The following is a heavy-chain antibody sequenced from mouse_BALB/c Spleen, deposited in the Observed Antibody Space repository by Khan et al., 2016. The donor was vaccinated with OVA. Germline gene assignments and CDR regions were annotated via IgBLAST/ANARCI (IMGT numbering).Heavy chain of an antibody. CDR1: GYSITSDYA. J-gene: IGHJ4*01. CDR3: ASERRRYYAMDY. Sequence: EVQLQESGPGLVKPSQSLSLTCTVAGYSITSDYAWNWIRQFPGNKLEWMGYISYSGSTGYNPSLKSRISITRDTSKNQFFLQLNSVTTEDTATYYCASERRRYYAMDYWGQGTSVTVSS. CDR2: ISYSGST. V-gene: IGHV3-2*02.